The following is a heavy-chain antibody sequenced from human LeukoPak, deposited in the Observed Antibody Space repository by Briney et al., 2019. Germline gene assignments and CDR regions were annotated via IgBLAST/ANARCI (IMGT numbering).Heavy chain of an antibody. V-gene: IGHV3-53*01. Sequence: GGSLRLSCAASGFTVSSNYMSWVRQAPGKGLEWVSVIYSGGSTYYSDSVKGRFTISRDNSKNTLYLQMNSLRAQVTAVYYCAIALGEYYYDSSGYYLVYWGQGTLVTVSS. CDR1: GFTVSSNY. CDR2: IYSGGST. CDR3: AIALGEYYYDSSGYYLVY. J-gene: IGHJ4*02. D-gene: IGHD3-22*01.